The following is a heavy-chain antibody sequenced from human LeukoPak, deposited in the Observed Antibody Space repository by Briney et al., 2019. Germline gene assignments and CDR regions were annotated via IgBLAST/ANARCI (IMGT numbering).Heavy chain of an antibody. CDR2: INPNSGGT. D-gene: IGHD2-2*01. Sequence: ASVKVSCKASGYTFTGYYMHWVRQAPGQGLEWIGWINPNSGGTNYAQKFQGRVTMTRDTSISTAYMELSRLRSDDTAVYYCARGYCSSTSCSDYFDYWGQGTLVTVSS. J-gene: IGHJ4*02. CDR3: ARGYCSSTSCSDYFDY. CDR1: GYTFTGYY. V-gene: IGHV1-2*02.